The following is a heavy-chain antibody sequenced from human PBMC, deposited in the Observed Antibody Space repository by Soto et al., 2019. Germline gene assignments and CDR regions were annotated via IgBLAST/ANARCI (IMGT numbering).Heavy chain of an antibody. D-gene: IGHD2-15*01. CDR2: ITGSGGTT. CDR1: GFTFTYYA. Sequence: GGSLRLSCAASGFTFTYYAFNWVRQVPGKGLEWVSSITGSGGTTYYADSVKGRFTISRDNSKNTLYLQMNSLRAEDTAVYYCAKAPDGGRYFDYWGQGTLVTVSS. CDR3: AKAPDGGRYFDY. J-gene: IGHJ4*02. V-gene: IGHV3-23*01.